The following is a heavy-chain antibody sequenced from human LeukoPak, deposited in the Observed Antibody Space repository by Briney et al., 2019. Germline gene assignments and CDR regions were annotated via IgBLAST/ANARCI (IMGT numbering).Heavy chain of an antibody. CDR3: ARCNGYGSTWPFDY. V-gene: IGHV4-59*01. J-gene: IGHJ4*02. Sequence: PSETLSLTCTVSGGSISSYYWSWIRQPPGKGLEWIGYIYYIGTTNYNPSLKSRVTISVDTSKNQFSLKLSSVTAADTAVYYCARCNGYGSTWPFDYWGQGTLVTVSS. CDR1: GGSISSYY. CDR2: IYYIGTT. D-gene: IGHD2-2*03.